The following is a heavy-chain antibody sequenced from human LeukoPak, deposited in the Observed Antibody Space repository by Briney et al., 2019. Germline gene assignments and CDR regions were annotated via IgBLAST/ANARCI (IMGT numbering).Heavy chain of an antibody. Sequence: SETLSLTCAFYRGSFSGYYWSWIRQPPGKGLEWIGEINHSGSTNYNPSLKSRVTISVDTSKNQFSLKLSSVTAADTAVYYCARGRYCSSTSCPGRYFDLWGRGTLVTVSS. V-gene: IGHV4-34*01. CDR2: INHSGST. D-gene: IGHD2-2*01. CDR3: ARGRYCSSTSCPGRYFDL. CDR1: RGSFSGYY. J-gene: IGHJ2*01.